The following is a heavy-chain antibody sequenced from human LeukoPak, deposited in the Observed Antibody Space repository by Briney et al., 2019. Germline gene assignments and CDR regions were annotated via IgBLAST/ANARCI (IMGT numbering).Heavy chain of an antibody. CDR1: GGSISSSSYY. CDR2: IYYSGST. V-gene: IGHV4-39*01. CDR3: ARHPDYYDSSGYYEYYFDY. D-gene: IGHD3-22*01. J-gene: IGHJ4*02. Sequence: MSSETLSLTCTVSGGSISSSSYYWGWIRQPPGKGLEWIGSIYYSGSTYYNPSLKRRVTISVDTSKNQFSLKMSSVTAADTAVYYCARHPDYYDSSGYYEYYFDYWGQGTLVTVSS.